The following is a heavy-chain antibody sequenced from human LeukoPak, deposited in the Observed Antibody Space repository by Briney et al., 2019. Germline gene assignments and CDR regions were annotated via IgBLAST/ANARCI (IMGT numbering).Heavy chain of an antibody. Sequence: GASVKVSCKASGYTFTGYYMHWVRQAPGQGLEWMGGIIPIFGTANYAQKFQGRVTITADESTSTAYMELSSLRSEDTAVYYCARSPPSGSYGLNWGQGTLVTVSS. V-gene: IGHV1-69*13. CDR3: ARSPPSGSYGLN. CDR2: IIPIFGTA. CDR1: GYTFTGYY. J-gene: IGHJ4*02. D-gene: IGHD1-26*01.